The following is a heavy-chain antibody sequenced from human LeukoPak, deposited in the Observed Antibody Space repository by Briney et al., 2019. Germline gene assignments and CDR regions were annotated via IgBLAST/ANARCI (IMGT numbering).Heavy chain of an antibody. Sequence: SVKVSCKASGGTFISYAISWVRQAPGQGLEWMGGIIPIFGTANYAQKFQGRVTITADESTSTAYMELSSLRSEDTAAYYCARKAATSLAFSSFYGMDVWGQGTTVTVSS. CDR3: ARKAATSLAFSSFYGMDV. CDR2: IIPIFGTA. CDR1: GGTFISYA. D-gene: IGHD2-15*01. V-gene: IGHV1-69*13. J-gene: IGHJ6*02.